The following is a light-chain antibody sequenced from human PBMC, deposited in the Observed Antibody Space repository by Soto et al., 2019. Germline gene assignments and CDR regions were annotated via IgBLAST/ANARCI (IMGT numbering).Light chain of an antibody. J-gene: IGKJ1*01. CDR3: LQYTDWPLT. V-gene: IGKV3-11*01. CDR1: QSVSRY. CDR2: DAS. Sequence: EIASTQSPAALSLSPGERATLSCRASQSVSRYLAWYQQKPGQAPRLLIYDASNRATGIPARFSGSGSGTDFTLTISSLEPEDFAVYYCLQYTDWPLTFGQGTKVDIK.